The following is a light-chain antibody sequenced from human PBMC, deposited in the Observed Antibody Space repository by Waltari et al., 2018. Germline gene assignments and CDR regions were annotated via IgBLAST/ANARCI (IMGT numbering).Light chain of an antibody. CDR3: QHYVRLPAT. CDR2: GAS. Sequence: SCRASRRVSRALAWDQQRPVQPPRLLYVGASNRATCIPDRFSGSGSETEFSLTISELVPEDFAVYYCQHYVRLPATFGRGTKGEIK. J-gene: IGKJ1*01. CDR1: RRVSRA. V-gene: IGKV3-20*01.